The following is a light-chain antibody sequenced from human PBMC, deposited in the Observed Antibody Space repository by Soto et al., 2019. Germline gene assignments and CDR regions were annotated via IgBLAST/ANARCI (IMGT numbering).Light chain of an antibody. V-gene: IGKV3-20*01. J-gene: IGKJ2*01. Sequence: EIVLTQSPGTLSLSPGERATLSCRASQSVSSSYLGWYQQKPGQAPRLLIYGASSRATGIPDRFSGSGSGTDFTLTISRLEPEDFAVYYCLQDYNYPYTFGQGTLLEIK. CDR1: QSVSSSY. CDR3: LQDYNYPYT. CDR2: GAS.